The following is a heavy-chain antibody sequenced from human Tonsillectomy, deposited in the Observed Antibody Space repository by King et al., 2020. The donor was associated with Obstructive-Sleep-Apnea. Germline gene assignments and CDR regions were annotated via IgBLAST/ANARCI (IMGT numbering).Heavy chain of an antibody. CDR2: INPSGGSK. D-gene: IGHD5-18*01. Sequence: VQLVESGAEVKKPGASVKVSCKASGYTFTSYYMHWVRQAPGQGLEWMGIINPSGGSKSYAQKFQGRVTMTRDTSTSTVYMELSSLRSEDTAVYYCARPGPYVMDTAMVTGEGFDYWGQGTLVTVSS. J-gene: IGHJ4*02. CDR1: GYTFTSYY. V-gene: IGHV1-46*01. CDR3: ARPGPYVMDTAMVTGEGFDY.